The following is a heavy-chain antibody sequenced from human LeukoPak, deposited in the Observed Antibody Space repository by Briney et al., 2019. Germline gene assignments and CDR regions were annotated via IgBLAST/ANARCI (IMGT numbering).Heavy chain of an antibody. CDR1: GFTFTTYS. V-gene: IGHV3-21*01. CDR2: ISSSSSYI. Sequence: GGSLRLSCAASGFTFTTYSMNWVRQAPGKGLEWVSSISSSSSYIYYADSVKGRFTISGDNAKNSLYLQMNSLRAEDTAMYYCARAAAAAGTNYYYYGMDVWGQGTTVTVSS. J-gene: IGHJ6*02. D-gene: IGHD6-13*01. CDR3: ARAAAAAGTNYYYYGMDV.